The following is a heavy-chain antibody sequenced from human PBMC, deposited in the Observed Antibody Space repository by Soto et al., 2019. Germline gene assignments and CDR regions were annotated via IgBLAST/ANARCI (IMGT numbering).Heavy chain of an antibody. Sequence: QVQVQESGPGLVKPSGTLSLTCAVSSGSISNSNWWSWVRQSTGKGLEWIGEIYQSGSAKYNPSLKSRVAISVDKSNNQFFLQLSSVTAADTAVYYCARGHCPGSSCQEYWGQGTLVTVAS. CDR2: IYQSGSA. V-gene: IGHV4-4*02. D-gene: IGHD3-10*02. J-gene: IGHJ4*02. CDR3: ARGHCPGSSCQEY. CDR1: SGSISNSNW.